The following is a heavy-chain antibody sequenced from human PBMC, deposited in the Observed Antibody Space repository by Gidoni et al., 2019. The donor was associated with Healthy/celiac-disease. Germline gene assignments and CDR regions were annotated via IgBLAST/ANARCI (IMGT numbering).Heavy chain of an antibody. J-gene: IGHJ4*02. CDR2: INHSGST. Sequence: QGQLQQWGAGLLTPSETLYLTCAVYGGSFRGYSWSWIRQPPGKGLEWIGEINHSGSTNYTPSLKSLVTISVYTSKNQFSLKLSSVTAADTAVYYCARGGVVVTATNAGYYFDYWGQGTLVTVSS. CDR1: GGSFRGYS. CDR3: ARGGVVVTATNAGYYFDY. D-gene: IGHD2-21*02. V-gene: IGHV4-34*01.